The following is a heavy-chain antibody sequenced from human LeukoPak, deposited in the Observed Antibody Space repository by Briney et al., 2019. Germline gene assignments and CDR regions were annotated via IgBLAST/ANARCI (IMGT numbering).Heavy chain of an antibody. CDR1: GFTFDDYA. J-gene: IGHJ4*02. V-gene: IGHV3-9*01. D-gene: IGHD3-3*01. Sequence: PGGSLRLSCAASGFTFDDYAMHWVRQAPGKGLEWVSGISWNSGSIGYADSVKGRFTISRDNAKSSLYLQMNSLRAEDTALYYCAKGTAFGVVGAPDYWGQGTLVTVSS. CDR2: ISWNSGSI. CDR3: AKGTAFGVVGAPDY.